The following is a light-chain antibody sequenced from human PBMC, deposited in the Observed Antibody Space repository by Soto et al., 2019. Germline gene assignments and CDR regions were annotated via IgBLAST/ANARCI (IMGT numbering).Light chain of an antibody. V-gene: IGKV3-11*01. CDR2: DXS. CDR3: QRRSNWPLT. CDR1: QSGNNN. Sequence: MVLTKSPAALPVSRWERATLAXRASQSGNNNLSWYQQKPGXAPRXXXFDXSYRATDIPARLSGSGSGTDFTLTISSLEPADSAVYYCQRRSNWPLTFGGGTKVDIK. J-gene: IGKJ4*02.